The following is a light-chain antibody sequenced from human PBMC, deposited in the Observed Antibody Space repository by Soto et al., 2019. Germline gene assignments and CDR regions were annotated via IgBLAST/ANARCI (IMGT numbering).Light chain of an antibody. Sequence: QSALTQPPSASGSPGQSVTISCTGTSGDVGDYNYVSWYQQHPGKAPKLMIYEVNKRPSGVPDRFSGSKSGNTASLTVSGLQAEDEADYYCSSYAGYSNLVFGGGTKVTVL. CDR3: SSYAGYSNLV. CDR2: EVN. V-gene: IGLV2-8*01. CDR1: SGDVGDYNY. J-gene: IGLJ2*01.